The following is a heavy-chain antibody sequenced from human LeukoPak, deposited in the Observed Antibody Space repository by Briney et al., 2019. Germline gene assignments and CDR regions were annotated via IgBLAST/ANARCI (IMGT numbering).Heavy chain of an antibody. V-gene: IGHV3-23*01. CDR3: PKDRLPCSGNCNSDYYFAS. CDR1: GFTFSSYA. J-gene: IGHJ4*02. CDR2: ISGSGVST. Sequence: GGSLRLSCAASGFTFSSYAMSWVRQAPGKGLEWVSAISGSGVSTYYADSVEGRFSSSRDTAKNTLYLQMISLKAEATAIYYCPKDRLPCSGNCNSDYYFASWGQGALLTVSS. D-gene: IGHD2-21*01.